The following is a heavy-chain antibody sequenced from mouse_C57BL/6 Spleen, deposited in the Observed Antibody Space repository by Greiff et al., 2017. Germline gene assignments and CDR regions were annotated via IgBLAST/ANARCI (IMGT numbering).Heavy chain of an antibody. J-gene: IGHJ3*01. Sequence: EVQLVESVAELVRPGASVKLSCTASGFNIKNTYMHWVKQRPEQGLDWIGRIDPANGNTNSAPKFQGKATITADTSSNTAYLQLSSLTSEDTAIYYCASFAYYRNYVSSWFAYWGQGTLVTVSA. CDR1: GFNIKNTY. D-gene: IGHD2-5*01. V-gene: IGHV14-3*01. CDR2: IDPANGNT. CDR3: ASFAYYRNYVSSWFAY.